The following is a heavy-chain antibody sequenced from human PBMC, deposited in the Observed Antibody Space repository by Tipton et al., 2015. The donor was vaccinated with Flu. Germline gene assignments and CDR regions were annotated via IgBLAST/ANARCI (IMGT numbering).Heavy chain of an antibody. Sequence: SLRLSCAASGFTFSSYWMSWVRQAPGKGLEWVANIRQDGSEKYYVDSVKGRFTISRDNAKNSLYLQMNSLRAEDTAVYYCARDRPSPPWFDPWGQGTLVPVSS. CDR2: IRQDGSEK. CDR1: GFTFSSYW. D-gene: IGHD6-6*01. CDR3: ARDRPSPPWFDP. V-gene: IGHV3-7*01. J-gene: IGHJ5*02.